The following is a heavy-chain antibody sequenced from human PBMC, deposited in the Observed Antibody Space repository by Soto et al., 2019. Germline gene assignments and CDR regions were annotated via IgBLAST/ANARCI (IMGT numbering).Heavy chain of an antibody. Sequence: PGGSLRLSCAASGFTFDDFAMHWVRLVPGKGLEWVSGITWNSGSIGYADSVKGRFTISRDNAKNSLYLQMNSLRAEDTALYYCAKVYSSSSGVVDYWGQGTLVTAPQ. CDR3: AKVYSSSSGVVDY. J-gene: IGHJ4*02. CDR2: ITWNSGSI. D-gene: IGHD6-6*01. V-gene: IGHV3-9*01. CDR1: GFTFDDFA.